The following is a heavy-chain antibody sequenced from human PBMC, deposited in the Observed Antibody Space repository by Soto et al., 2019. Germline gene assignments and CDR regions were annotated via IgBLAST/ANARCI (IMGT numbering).Heavy chain of an antibody. D-gene: IGHD4-17*01. Sequence: ASVKVSCKASGGTFSSYAISWVRQAPGQGLEWMGGIIPIFGTANYAQKFQGRVTITADKSTSTAYMELSSLRSEDTAVYYCARDYGDYYYYGMDVWGQGTTVTVSS. CDR2: IIPIFGTA. V-gene: IGHV1-69*06. J-gene: IGHJ6*02. CDR3: ARDYGDYYYYGMDV. CDR1: GGTFSSYA.